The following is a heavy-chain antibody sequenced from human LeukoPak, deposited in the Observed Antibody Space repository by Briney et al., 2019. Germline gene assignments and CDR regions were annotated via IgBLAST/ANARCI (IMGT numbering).Heavy chain of an antibody. J-gene: IGHJ4*02. CDR1: GFTFSNYG. V-gene: IGHV3-30*18. CDR3: AKDFSVYYYDSRVLDY. D-gene: IGHD3-22*01. Sequence: PGRSLRLSCAASGFTFSNYGMHWVRQAPGKGLEWVAVISYDGSDKFYADSVKGRFTISRDNSKNTLYLQMNSLRAEDTAVYYCAKDFSVYYYDSRVLDYWGQGTLVTVSP. CDR2: ISYDGSDK.